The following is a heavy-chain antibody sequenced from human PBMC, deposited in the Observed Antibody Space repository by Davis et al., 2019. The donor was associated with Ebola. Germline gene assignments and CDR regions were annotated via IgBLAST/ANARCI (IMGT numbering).Heavy chain of an antibody. CDR2: ISSSSSYI. J-gene: IGHJ3*02. Sequence: GESLKISCAASGFTFDDYAMHWVRQAPGKGLEWVSSISSSSSYIYYADSVKGRFTISRDNAKNSLYLQMNSLRAEDTAVYYCARDRAAVVTPDAFDIWGQGTMVTVSS. V-gene: IGHV3-21*01. CDR1: GFTFDDYA. CDR3: ARDRAAVVTPDAFDI. D-gene: IGHD4-23*01.